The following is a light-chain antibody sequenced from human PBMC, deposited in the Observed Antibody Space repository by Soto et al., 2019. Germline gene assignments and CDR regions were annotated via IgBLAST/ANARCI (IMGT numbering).Light chain of an antibody. J-gene: IGLJ1*01. Sequence: QSVLTQPPSASGTPGQRITISCSGSGSNIGSNSVTWYQQFPRTAPKLLIYTNSQRPSGVPDRFTGSKSGTSASLAISGLQSGDEADYYCATWDDSLNGYVFGTGTKLTVL. V-gene: IGLV1-44*01. CDR2: TNS. CDR3: ATWDDSLNGYV. CDR1: GSNIGSNS.